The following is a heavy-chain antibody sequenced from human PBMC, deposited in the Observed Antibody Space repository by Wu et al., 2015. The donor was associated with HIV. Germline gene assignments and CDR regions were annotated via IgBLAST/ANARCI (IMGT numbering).Heavy chain of an antibody. Sequence: QVQLVQSGAEVKKPGSSVKVSCKASGGTFKNNAINWVRQAPGEGLEWMGRITPLFGRPNYAQRFQGRVTITADESTSTAYMELSSLKSEDTAIYYCAKTNRIVTNGIDFYHYYGMDVPGQGTTVTVS. CDR3: AKTNRIVTNGIDFYHYYGMDV. V-gene: IGHV1-69*13. J-gene: IGHJ6*02. CDR1: GGTFKNNA. D-gene: IGHD1-1*01. CDR2: ITPLFGRP.